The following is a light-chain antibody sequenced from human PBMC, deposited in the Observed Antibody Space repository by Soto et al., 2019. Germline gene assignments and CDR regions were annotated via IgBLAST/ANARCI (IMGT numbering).Light chain of an antibody. J-gene: IGKJ5*01. CDR3: QQSYSIPIT. Sequence: RVTITCRASQTISSWLAWYQQKPGKAPKLLIYAASSLQSGVPSRFSGSGSGTDFTLTISSLQPEDFATYHCQQSYSIPITFGQGTRLEIK. V-gene: IGKV1-39*01. CDR1: QTISSW. CDR2: AAS.